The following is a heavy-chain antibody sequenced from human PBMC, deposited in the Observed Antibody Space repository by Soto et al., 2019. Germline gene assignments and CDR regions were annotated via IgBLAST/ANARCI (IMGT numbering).Heavy chain of an antibody. J-gene: IGHJ6*02. CDR3: ARDWYTYYYGMDV. CDR2: INSDGSST. D-gene: IGHD1-20*01. V-gene: IGHV3-74*01. CDR1: GFTFSSYW. Sequence: PVGSLRLSCAASGFTFSSYWMHWVRQAPGKGLVWVSRINSDGSSTSYADSVKGRFTISRDNAKNTLYLQMNSLRAEDTAVYYCARDWYTYYYGMDVWGQGTTVTVSS.